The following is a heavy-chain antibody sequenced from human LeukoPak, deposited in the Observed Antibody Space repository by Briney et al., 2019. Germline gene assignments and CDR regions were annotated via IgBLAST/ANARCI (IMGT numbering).Heavy chain of an antibody. D-gene: IGHD3-10*01. CDR2: INPNSGGT. V-gene: IGHV1-2*02. J-gene: IGHJ4*02. CDR1: GYTFTGYY. CDR3: ARELRVRGGTAGY. Sequence: ASVKVSCKASGYTFTGYYMHWVRQAPGQGLEWMGWINPNSGGTNYAQKFQGRVTMTRDTSISTAYMELSSLRSEDTTVYYCARELRVRGGTAGYWGQGTLVTVSS.